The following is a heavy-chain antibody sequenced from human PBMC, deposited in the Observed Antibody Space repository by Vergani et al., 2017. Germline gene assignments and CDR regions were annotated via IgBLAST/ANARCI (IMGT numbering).Heavy chain of an antibody. CDR2: LTGGGGST. CDR1: GFTFSTYA. J-gene: IGHJ4*02. D-gene: IGHD1-26*01. CDR3: VKDAGSYENFFDA. V-gene: IGHV3-23*01. Sequence: EVQLLESGGSLKQPGGSVRLSCAASGFTFSTYAMHWVRQAPGKGLEWVSALTGGGGSTYYADSFKGRFNISRDNSRDTLYLQMNSLRPEDTATYYFVKDAGSYENFFDAWGQGTLVTVSS.